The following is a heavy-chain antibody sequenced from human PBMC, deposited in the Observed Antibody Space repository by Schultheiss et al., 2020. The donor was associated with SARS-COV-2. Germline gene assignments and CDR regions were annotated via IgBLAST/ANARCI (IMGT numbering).Heavy chain of an antibody. CDR1: GFTFSIFG. CDR3: ARRGYPKGGSSSSLAFDI. J-gene: IGHJ3*02. V-gene: IGHV3-33*08. CDR2: MWFDGSNE. Sequence: GGSLRLSCAASGFTFSIFGMHWVRQAPGKGLEWLAVMWFDGSNEYYADSVKGRFTISRDNSKNTLYLQMNSLRAEDTAVYYCARRGYPKGGSSSSLAFDIWGQGTMVTVSS. D-gene: IGHD6-6*01.